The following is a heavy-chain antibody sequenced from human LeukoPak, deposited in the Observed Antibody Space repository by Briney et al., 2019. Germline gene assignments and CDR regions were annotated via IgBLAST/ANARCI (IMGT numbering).Heavy chain of an antibody. D-gene: IGHD1-26*01. V-gene: IGHV3-23*01. J-gene: IGHJ1*01. CDR3: AKVLGATITEYFQH. CDR1: GFTFSSYG. Sequence: GGSLRLSCAGSGFTFSSYGMHWVRQAPGKGLEWVSAISGSGGSTYYADSVKGRFTISRDNSKNTLYLQMNSLRAEDTAVYYCAKVLGATITEYFQHWGQGTLVTVSS. CDR2: ISGSGGST.